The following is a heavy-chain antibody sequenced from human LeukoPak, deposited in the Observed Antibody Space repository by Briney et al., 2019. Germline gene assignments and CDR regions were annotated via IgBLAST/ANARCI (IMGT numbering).Heavy chain of an antibody. V-gene: IGHV3-30*18. CDR1: GFTFSSYG. Sequence: GGSLRLSCAASGFTFSSYGMHWVRQAPGKGLEWVAVISYDGSNKYYADSVKGRLTISRDNSKNTLYLQMNSLRAEDTAVYYCAKDEDDYVWGSYRYIGSLDYRGQGTLVTVSS. D-gene: IGHD3-16*02. J-gene: IGHJ4*02. CDR3: AKDEDDYVWGSYRYIGSLDY. CDR2: ISYDGSNK.